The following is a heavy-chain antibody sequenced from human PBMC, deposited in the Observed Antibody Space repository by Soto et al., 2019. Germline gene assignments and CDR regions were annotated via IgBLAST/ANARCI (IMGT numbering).Heavy chain of an antibody. J-gene: IGHJ5*02. CDR3: AAQRDFWSGSENWFDP. CDR1: GGSISSGDYY. CDR2: IYYSGST. D-gene: IGHD3-3*01. V-gene: IGHV4-30-4*01. Sequence: PSETLSLTCTVSGGSISSGDYYWSWIRQPPGKGLEWIGYIYYSGSTYYNPSLKSRVTISVDTSKNQFSLKLSSVTAADTAVYYCAAQRDFWSGSENWFDPWGQGTLVTVS.